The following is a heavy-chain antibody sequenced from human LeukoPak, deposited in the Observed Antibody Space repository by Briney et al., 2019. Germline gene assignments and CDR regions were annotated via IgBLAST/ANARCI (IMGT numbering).Heavy chain of an antibody. Sequence: GGSLRLSCAASGFTFSSYEMNWVRQAPGKGLEWVSYISSSSSTIYYADSVKGRFTISRDNAKNSLYLQMNSLRAEDTAVYYCARRAEYSSSYYYYYYYMDVWGKGTTVTVSS. V-gene: IGHV3-48*01. CDR1: GFTFSSYE. CDR3: ARRAEYSSSYYYYYYYMDV. CDR2: ISSSSSTI. D-gene: IGHD6-6*01. J-gene: IGHJ6*03.